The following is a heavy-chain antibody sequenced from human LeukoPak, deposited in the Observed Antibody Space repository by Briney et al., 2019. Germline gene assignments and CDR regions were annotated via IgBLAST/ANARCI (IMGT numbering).Heavy chain of an antibody. J-gene: IGHJ3*01. V-gene: IGHV4-38-2*02. D-gene: IGHD5-24*01. CDR1: GYSISSGYY. Sequence: SETLSLTCTVSGYSISSGYYWGWIRQPPGKGLEWIGSIYHSGSTYYNPSLKSRVTISVDTSKNQFSLKLSSVTAADTAVYYCARRRDGYHSGAFDFWGQGTTVTVSS. CDR3: ARRRDGYHSGAFDF. CDR2: IYHSGST.